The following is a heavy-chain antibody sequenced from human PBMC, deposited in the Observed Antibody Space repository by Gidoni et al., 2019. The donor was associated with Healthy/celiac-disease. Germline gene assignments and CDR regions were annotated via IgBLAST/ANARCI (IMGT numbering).Heavy chain of an antibody. Sequence: QVQLVQSGAEVKKPGSSVKVSCKASGVTFSSYAISWVRQAPGQGLEWMGRIIPILGIANYAQKFQGRVTITADKSTSTAYMVLSSLRSEDTAVYYCARGTEYYFDYWGQGTLVTVSS. J-gene: IGHJ4*02. CDR3: ARGTEYYFDY. CDR1: GVTFSSYA. V-gene: IGHV1-69*04. D-gene: IGHD2-21*02. CDR2: IIPILGIA.